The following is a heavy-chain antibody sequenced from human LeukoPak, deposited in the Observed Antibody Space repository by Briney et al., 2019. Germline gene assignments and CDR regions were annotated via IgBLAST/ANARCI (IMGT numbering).Heavy chain of an antibody. D-gene: IGHD3-22*01. CDR1: GFTFSSHG. V-gene: IGHV3-23*01. CDR3: VEGGAPSYYDGSGDTYFDY. CDR2: ISASGGRT. J-gene: IGHJ4*02. Sequence: GGSLRLSCAASGFTFSSHGMHWVRQAPGKGLEWVSVISASGGRTSYADSVKGRFTVSRDNSKNMLYLQMNSLGAEDTAVYFCVEGGAPSYYDGSGDTYFDYWGQGTLVTVSS.